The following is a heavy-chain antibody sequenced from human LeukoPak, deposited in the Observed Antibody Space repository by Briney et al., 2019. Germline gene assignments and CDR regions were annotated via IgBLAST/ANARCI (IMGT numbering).Heavy chain of an antibody. CDR1: GGSFSGYY. Sequence: SETLSLTCAVYGGSFSGYYWSWIRQPPGKGLEWIGEINHSGSTNYNPSLKSRVTISVDTSKNQFSLKLSSVTAADTAVYYCARRPALIVPAAIPYFDYRGQGTLVTVSS. V-gene: IGHV4-34*01. CDR3: ARRPALIVPAAIPYFDY. D-gene: IGHD2-2*02. J-gene: IGHJ4*02. CDR2: INHSGST.